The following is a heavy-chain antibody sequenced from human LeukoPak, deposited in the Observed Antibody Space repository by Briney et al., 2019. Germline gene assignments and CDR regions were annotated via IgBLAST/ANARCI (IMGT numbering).Heavy chain of an antibody. CDR3: ARVSVGAPAFDY. D-gene: IGHD1-26*01. V-gene: IGHV3-7*01. CDR2: INEDGSEK. J-gene: IGHJ4*02. CDR1: GFSCSSYW. Sequence: GGSLRLSCSASGFSCSSYWMSWVRQAPGKGLEWVAHINEDGSEKYYVDSVNGRFFISRDNAAKSLSLQMNRLRDTDTAVYYCARVSVGAPAFDYWGQRNLVTVSS.